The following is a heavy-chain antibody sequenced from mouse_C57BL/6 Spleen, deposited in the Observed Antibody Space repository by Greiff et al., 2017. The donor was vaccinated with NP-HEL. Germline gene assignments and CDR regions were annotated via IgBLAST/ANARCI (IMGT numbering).Heavy chain of an antibody. CDR1: GYTFTDYY. CDR3: AISYDGSSYWYFDV. Sequence: EVQLQQSGPELVKPGASVKISCKASGYTFTDYYMNWVKQSHGKSLEWIGDINPNNGGTSYNQKFKGKATLTVDKSSSTAYMELRSLTSEDSAVYYCAISYDGSSYWYFDVWGTGTTVTVSS. CDR2: INPNNGGT. J-gene: IGHJ1*03. D-gene: IGHD1-1*01. V-gene: IGHV1-26*01.